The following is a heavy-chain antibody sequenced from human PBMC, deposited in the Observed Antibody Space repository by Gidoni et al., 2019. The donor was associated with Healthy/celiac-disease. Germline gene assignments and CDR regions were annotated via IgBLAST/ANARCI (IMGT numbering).Heavy chain of an antibody. D-gene: IGHD4-4*01. V-gene: IGHV4-39*01. CDR2: IYYSGST. CDR1: GGSISSSSYY. J-gene: IGHJ6*03. CDR3: ARQSGNRYYYYYYMDV. Sequence: QLQLQESGPGLVKPSETLSLTCTVSGGSISSSSYYWGWIRQPPGKGLEWIGSIYYSGSTYYNPSLKSRVTISVDTSKNQFSLKLSSVTAADTAVYYCARQSGNRYYYYYYMDVWGKGTTVTVSS.